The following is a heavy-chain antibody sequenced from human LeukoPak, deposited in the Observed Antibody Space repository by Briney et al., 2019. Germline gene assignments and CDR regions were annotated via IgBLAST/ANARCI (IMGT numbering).Heavy chain of an antibody. J-gene: IGHJ4*02. V-gene: IGHV3-23*01. CDR2: ISGSGGST. D-gene: IGHD3-10*01. CDR1: GFTFSNYW. Sequence: GGSLRLSCAASGFTFSNYWMHWVRQTPGKGLEWVAAISGSGGSTYYADSVKGRFTISRDNSKNTLYLQMNSLRAEDTAVYYCAKIPNNYYGSGSPYYFDYWGQGTLVTVSS. CDR3: AKIPNNYYGSGSPYYFDY.